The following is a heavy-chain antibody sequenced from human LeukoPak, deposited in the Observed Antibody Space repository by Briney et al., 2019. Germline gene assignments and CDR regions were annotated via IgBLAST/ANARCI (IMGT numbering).Heavy chain of an antibody. CDR2: ISAYNGNT. CDR1: GYTFTSYG. CDR3: ARGVLRSLTVVWFDP. J-gene: IGHJ5*02. D-gene: IGHD4-17*01. V-gene: IGHV1-18*01. Sequence: GASVKVSCKASGYTFTSYGISWVRQAPGQGLEWMGWISAYNGNTNYAQKLQGRVTMTTDTSTSTAYMELRSLRSEDTAVYYCARGVLRSLTVVWFDPWGQGTLVTVSS.